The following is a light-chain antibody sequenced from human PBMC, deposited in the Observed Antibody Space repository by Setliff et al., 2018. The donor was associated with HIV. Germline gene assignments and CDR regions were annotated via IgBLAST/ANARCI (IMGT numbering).Light chain of an antibody. CDR2: DVR. CDR1: SGDVGAYNY. Sequence: QSVLTQSASVSGTPGQSITISCTGTSGDVGAYNYVSWYQQHPGKAPKPLIYDVRNRPSGVSNRFSGSKSGNTASLTISGLQTEDEADYYCSSFTSSSSYVFGTGTKVTVL. V-gene: IGLV2-14*03. J-gene: IGLJ1*01. CDR3: SSFTSSSSYV.